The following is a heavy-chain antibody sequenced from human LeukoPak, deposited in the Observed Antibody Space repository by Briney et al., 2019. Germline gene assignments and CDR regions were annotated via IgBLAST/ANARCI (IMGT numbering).Heavy chain of an antibody. CDR1: GFTFSDYY. D-gene: IGHD6-6*01. CDR3: ARRSHYSSSSGINY. Sequence: GSLRLSCAASGFTFSDYYMSWIRQPPGKGLEWIGEINHSGDTTYNPSPKSRITISVDTSKNQFSLKLSSVTAADTAIYYCARRSHYSSSSGINYWGQGTLVPVSS. CDR2: INHSGDT. V-gene: IGHV4-34*01. J-gene: IGHJ4*02.